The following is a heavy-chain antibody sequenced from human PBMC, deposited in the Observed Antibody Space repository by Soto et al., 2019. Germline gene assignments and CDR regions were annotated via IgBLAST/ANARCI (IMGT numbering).Heavy chain of an antibody. D-gene: IGHD3-3*01. CDR3: ARYNYDFWTAPKGRWFDP. CDR2: IYSGGST. Sequence: PGGSLRLSCAPSGFTVRSNYMNWVRPAPGEGLEWVSVIYSGGSTYYADSVKGRFTISRDNSKNTLYLQMNSLRAEDTAVYYCARYNYDFWTAPKGRWFDPWGQGTLVTVSS. CDR1: GFTVRSNY. J-gene: IGHJ5*02. V-gene: IGHV3-53*01.